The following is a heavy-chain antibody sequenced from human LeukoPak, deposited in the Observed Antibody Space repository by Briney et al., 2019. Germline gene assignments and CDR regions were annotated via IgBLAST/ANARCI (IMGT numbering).Heavy chain of an antibody. J-gene: IGHJ5*02. CDR1: GGSISSSSYY. D-gene: IGHD6-13*01. V-gene: IGHV4-39*01. CDR3: ARSSSSWYTGWFDP. CDR2: IYNSGST. Sequence: SETLSLTCTVSGGSISSSSYYWGWIRQPPGKGLEWIGSIYNSGSTYYNPSLKSRFTISVDMSKNQFSLKLISVTAADTAVYYCARSSSSWYTGWFDPWGQGTLVTVSS.